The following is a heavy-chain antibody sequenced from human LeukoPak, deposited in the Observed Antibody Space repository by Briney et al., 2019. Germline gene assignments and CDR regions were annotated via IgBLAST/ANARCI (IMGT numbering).Heavy chain of an antibody. J-gene: IGHJ6*04. Sequence: GGSLRLSCAASGFTFSSYEMNWVRQAPGKGLEWVSYISSSGSTIYYADSVKGRFTISRDNAKNSLYLQMNSLRAEDTAVYYCARYCSGGSCYSPSEDVWGKGTTVTISS. CDR3: ARYCSGGSCYSPSEDV. V-gene: IGHV3-48*03. D-gene: IGHD2-15*01. CDR1: GFTFSSYE. CDR2: ISSSGSTI.